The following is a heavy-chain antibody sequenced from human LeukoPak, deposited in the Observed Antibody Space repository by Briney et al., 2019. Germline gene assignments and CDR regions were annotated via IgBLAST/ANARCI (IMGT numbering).Heavy chain of an antibody. Sequence: GEPLNISFQGSGSRFTNYWIGWVRQLPGKGLEWIGIIYPGDSDTRYSPSFQAQAPISADKSISTAYLQWSSLKASDTPMYSLARGGGYNYGTFDYWGQGTLVTVSS. D-gene: IGHD5-18*01. J-gene: IGHJ4*02. V-gene: IGHV5-51*01. CDR3: ARGGGYNYGTFDY. CDR2: IYPGDSDT. CDR1: GSRFTNYW.